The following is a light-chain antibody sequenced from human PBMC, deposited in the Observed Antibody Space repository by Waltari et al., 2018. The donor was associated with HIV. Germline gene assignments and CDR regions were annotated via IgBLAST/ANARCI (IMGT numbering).Light chain of an antibody. CDR1: SSDIGGYNF. CDR2: DVS. V-gene: IGLV2-14*01. Sequence: QSALTQPASVSGSPGQSITISCTGASSDIGGYNFVSWYQQHPGKAPKLMIYDVSNRSSGVSHRFSGSKSGNTASLTSSGLRAEDEADYYCSSYTSSSTLFVFGTGTKVTVL. J-gene: IGLJ1*01. CDR3: SSYTSSSTLFV.